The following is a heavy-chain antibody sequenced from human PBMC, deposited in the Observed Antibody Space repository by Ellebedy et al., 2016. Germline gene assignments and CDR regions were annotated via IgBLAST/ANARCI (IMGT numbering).Heavy chain of an antibody. CDR1: GFTFSSTA. Sequence: GESLKISXAASGFTFSSTAMSWVRQAPGKGLDWVSGIGKGGDTYYADSVRGRFTISRDNSKNTLYMQMNSLRAEDTAVYYCVKGGWGSYSDYWGQGIVVTV. CDR2: IGKGGDT. V-gene: IGHV3-23*01. D-gene: IGHD7-27*01. J-gene: IGHJ4*02. CDR3: VKGGWGSYSDY.